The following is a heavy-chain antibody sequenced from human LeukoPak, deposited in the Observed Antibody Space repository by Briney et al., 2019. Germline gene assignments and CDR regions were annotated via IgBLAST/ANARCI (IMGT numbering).Heavy chain of an antibody. CDR3: ARPDEYSSSSGYYFDY. CDR1: GGSFSGYY. J-gene: IGHJ4*02. Sequence: SETLSLTCAVYGGSFSGYYWSWIRQPPGKGLEWIGEINHSGSTNYNPSLKSRVTISVDTSKNQFSLKLSSVTAADTAVYYCARPDEYSSSSGYYFDYWGQGTLVTVSS. V-gene: IGHV4-34*01. CDR2: INHSGST. D-gene: IGHD6-6*01.